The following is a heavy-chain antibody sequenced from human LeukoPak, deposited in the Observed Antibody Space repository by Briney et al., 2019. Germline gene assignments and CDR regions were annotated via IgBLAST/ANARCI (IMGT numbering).Heavy chain of an antibody. CDR2: ISGSGGST. CDR3: ARVGRRDGYNGGYFDY. CDR1: GFTFSSYG. V-gene: IGHV3-23*01. D-gene: IGHD5-24*01. Sequence: GGSLRLSCAASGFTFSSYGMSWVRQAPGKGLEWVSAISGSGGSTYYADSAKGRFTISRDNSKNTLYLQMNSLRAEDTAVYYCARVGRRDGYNGGYFDYWGQGTLVTVSS. J-gene: IGHJ4*02.